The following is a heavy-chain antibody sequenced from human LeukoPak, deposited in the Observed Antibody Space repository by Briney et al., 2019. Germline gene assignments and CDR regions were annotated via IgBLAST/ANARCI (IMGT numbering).Heavy chain of an antibody. J-gene: IGHJ4*02. V-gene: IGHV4-34*01. CDR3: ARLKGYSYGVGVFDC. Sequence: SETLSLTCAVYGGSFSGSYWSWIRQPPGKGLEWIGEINHSGSTNYNPSLKSRVTISVDTSKNQFSLKLSSVTAADTAVYYCARLKGYSYGVGVFDCWGQGTLVTVSS. CDR1: GGSFSGSY. CDR2: INHSGST. D-gene: IGHD5-18*01.